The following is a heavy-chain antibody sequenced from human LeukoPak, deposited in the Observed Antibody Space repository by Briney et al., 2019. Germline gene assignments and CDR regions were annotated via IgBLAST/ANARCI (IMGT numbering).Heavy chain of an antibody. CDR2: INTNTGNP. D-gene: IGHD3-3*01. Sequence: ASVRVSCKASGYTFTSYAMNWVRQAPGQGLEWMGWINTNTGNPTYAQGFTGRIVFSLDTSVSTAYLQISSLKAEDTAVYYCARTTMSRYYDFWSGYLYYFDYWGQGTLVTVSS. CDR3: ARTTMSRYYDFWSGYLYYFDY. V-gene: IGHV7-4-1*02. J-gene: IGHJ4*02. CDR1: GYTFTSYA.